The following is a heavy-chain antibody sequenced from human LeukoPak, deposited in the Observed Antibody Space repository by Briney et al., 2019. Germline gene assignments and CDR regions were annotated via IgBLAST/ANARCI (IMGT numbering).Heavy chain of an antibody. J-gene: IGHJ4*02. D-gene: IGHD4-17*01. CDR3: ARLKATVSIHAYFDS. CDR2: IYYSGST. CDR1: GGSISSYY. V-gene: IGHV4-59*01. Sequence: SETLSLTCTVSGGSISSYYWSWIRQPPGKGLEWIGYIYYSGSTNYKSSLKSRVTISVDTSKNQFSLKLSSVTAADTAVYYCARLKATVSIHAYFDSWGQGTLVTVSS.